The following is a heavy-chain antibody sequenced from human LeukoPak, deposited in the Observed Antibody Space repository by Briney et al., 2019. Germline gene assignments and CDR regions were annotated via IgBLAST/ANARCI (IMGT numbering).Heavy chain of an antibody. CDR2: IYYSGST. CDR3: ARENYDYVWGRSFDY. CDR1: GGSISSYY. V-gene: IGHV4-59*12. D-gene: IGHD3-16*01. Sequence: SETLSLTCTVSGGSISSYYWSWIRQPPGKGLEWIGYIYYSGSTNYNPSLKSRVTISVDTSKNQFSLKLSSVTAADTAVYYCARENYDYVWGRSFDYWGQGILVTVSS. J-gene: IGHJ4*02.